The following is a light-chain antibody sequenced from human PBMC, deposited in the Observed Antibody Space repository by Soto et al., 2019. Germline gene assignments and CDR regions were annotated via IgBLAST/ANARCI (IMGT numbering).Light chain of an antibody. CDR1: SSDVGAYNY. V-gene: IGLV2-8*01. J-gene: IGLJ3*02. CDR2: EVS. CDR3: TSYAGSNIWV. Sequence: QSALTQPPSASGSPGQSVTISCTGTSSDVGAYNYVSWYQPYPGKAPKLMIYEVSKQPAGVPDRFSVSKSGKTASLTVSGLQPEEEADYYCTSYAGSNIWVFGGGTKVTVL.